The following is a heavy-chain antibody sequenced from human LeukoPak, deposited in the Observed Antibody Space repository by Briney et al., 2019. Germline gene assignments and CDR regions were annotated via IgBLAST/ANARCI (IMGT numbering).Heavy chain of an antibody. V-gene: IGHV4-4*07. CDR3: ARGNPNTFDY. CDR2: IYTSGST. Sequence: SETLSLTCTVPGGSISSYYWNWIRQPAGKGLEWIGLIYTSGSTNYNPSLKSRVTMSVDTSKKQFSLNLSSVTAADTAVYYCARGNPNTFDYWGQGNLVTVSS. J-gene: IGHJ4*02. CDR1: GGSISSYY. D-gene: IGHD1/OR15-1a*01.